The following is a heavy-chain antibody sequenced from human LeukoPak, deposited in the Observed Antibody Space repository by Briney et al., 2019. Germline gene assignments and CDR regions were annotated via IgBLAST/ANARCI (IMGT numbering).Heavy chain of an antibody. D-gene: IGHD3-10*01. CDR2: ISSSGDPI. Sequence: GGSLRLSCAASGFIVSDFYMDWIRQAPGKGLEWVSYISSSGDPIHYADSVKGRFTISRDNSKDTLYLQMNSLRAEDTAVYYCAKDNAYYYADYWGQGTLVTVSS. CDR1: GFIVSDFY. J-gene: IGHJ4*02. V-gene: IGHV3-11*04. CDR3: AKDNAYYYADY.